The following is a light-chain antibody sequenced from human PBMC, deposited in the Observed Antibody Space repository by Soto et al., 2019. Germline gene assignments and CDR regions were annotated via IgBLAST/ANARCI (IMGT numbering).Light chain of an antibody. CDR1: QSIQTW. Sequence: DIQMTQSPSTLSASVGDRVTISCRASQSIQTWLAWYQQKPGKAPKLLIFDASELASGVSSRFSGSGSGAEFTLTTSRLQADDFATYYCQQYESYPYTFGRGTRLEIK. CDR3: QQYESYPYT. J-gene: IGKJ2*01. V-gene: IGKV1-5*01. CDR2: DAS.